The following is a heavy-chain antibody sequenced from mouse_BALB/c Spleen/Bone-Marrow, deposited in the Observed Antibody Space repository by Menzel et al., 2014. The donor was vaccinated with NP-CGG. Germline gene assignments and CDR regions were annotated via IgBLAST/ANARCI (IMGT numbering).Heavy chain of an antibody. CDR2: IDPYSGCT. CDR1: DYAFTSYN. J-gene: IGHJ4*01. CDR3: ARELSRAMDY. Sequence: EVQLVESGPELVKPGASVKVSCKASDYAFTSYNIYWVKQIHGKSLEWIGYIDPYSGCTNYNQKFRGKATFTVDKSSSTAYMHLNSLTSEDSAVYYCARELSRAMDYWGQGTSVTVSS. D-gene: IGHD1-1*01. V-gene: IGHV1S135*01.